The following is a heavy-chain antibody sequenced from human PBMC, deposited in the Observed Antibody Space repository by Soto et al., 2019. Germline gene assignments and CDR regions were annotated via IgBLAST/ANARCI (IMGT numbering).Heavy chain of an antibody. CDR3: ARDGNPYGSGSYLYDY. CDR1: TIYX. CDR2: ISAYNGNT. V-gene: IGHV1-18*01. D-gene: IGHD3-10*01. J-gene: IGHJ4*02. Sequence: TIYXISXXXQXPGQGLEWMGWISAYNGNTNYAQKLQGRLTMTTDTSTSTAYMEMRSLRSDDTAVYYCARDGNPYGSGSYLYDYWGQGTLVTLSS.